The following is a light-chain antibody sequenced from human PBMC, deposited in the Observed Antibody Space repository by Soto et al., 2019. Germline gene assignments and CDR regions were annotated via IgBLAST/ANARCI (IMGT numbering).Light chain of an antibody. V-gene: IGKV3-11*01. J-gene: IGKJ4*01. CDR2: GAS. CDR1: QSVSSNY. Sequence: ELVLTQSPGTLSVSPGESATLSCRASQSVSSNYLAWYQQKPGQAPRLIIYGASNRATGIPARFSGSGSGTDFTLTISSLEPEDFAVYYCQQRNKWPPVTCGGGTKVEIK. CDR3: QQRNKWPPVT.